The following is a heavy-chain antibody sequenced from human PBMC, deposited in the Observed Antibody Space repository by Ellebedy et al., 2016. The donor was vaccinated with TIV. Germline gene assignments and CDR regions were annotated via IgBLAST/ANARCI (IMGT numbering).Heavy chain of an antibody. Sequence: ASVKVSCKASGYTFTSYAMNWVRQAPGQGLEWMGWINTNTGNPTYAQGFTGRFVFPLDTSVSTAYLQISSLKAEDTAVYYCARFGYYDSSGYFYYYYYMDVWGKGTTVTVSS. CDR2: INTNTGNP. CDR3: ARFGYYDSSGYFYYYYYMDV. J-gene: IGHJ6*03. V-gene: IGHV7-4-1*02. D-gene: IGHD3-22*01. CDR1: GYTFTSYA.